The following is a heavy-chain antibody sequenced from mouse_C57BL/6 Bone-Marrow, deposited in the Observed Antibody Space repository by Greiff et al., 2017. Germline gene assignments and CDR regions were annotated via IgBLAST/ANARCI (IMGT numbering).Heavy chain of an antibody. CDR2: ISSGGSYT. D-gene: IGHD2-3*01. Sequence: EVMLVESGGDLVKPGGSLKLSCAASGFTFSSYGMSWVRQTPDKRLEWVATISSGGSYTYYPDSVKGRFTISRDNAKNTLYLQMSSLKSEDTAMYYCARHDDGYIYWYCDVWGTGTTVTVSS. CDR1: GFTFSSYG. J-gene: IGHJ1*03. V-gene: IGHV5-6*02. CDR3: ARHDDGYIYWYCDV.